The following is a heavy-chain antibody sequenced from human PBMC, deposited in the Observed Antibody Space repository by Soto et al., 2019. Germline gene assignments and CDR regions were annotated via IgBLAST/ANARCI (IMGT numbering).Heavy chain of an antibody. D-gene: IGHD4-17*01. J-gene: IGHJ4*01. CDR2: IIGSSGDT. V-gene: IGHV3-23*01. CDR3: AKDKWPDGACDIDY. Sequence: LRLSCVASGFVFNTYTMTWVRQAPGKGLEWVSSIIGSSGDTSYADSVRGRFTISRDNSQSTLFLQMNGLRADDTAVYFCAKDKWPDGACDIDYWGHGTLVTVSS. CDR1: GFVFNTYT.